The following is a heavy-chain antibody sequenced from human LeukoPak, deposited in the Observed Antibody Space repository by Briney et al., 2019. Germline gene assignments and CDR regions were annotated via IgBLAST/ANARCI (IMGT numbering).Heavy chain of an antibody. CDR3: ARSKYDLWSGYQVNWFDP. CDR1: GGSISSYY. Sequence: PSETLSLTCTVSGGSISSYYWSWIRQPPGKGLEWIGYIYYSGSTNYNPSLKSRVTISVDTSKNQFSLKLSSVTAADTAVYYCARSKYDLWSGYQVNWFDPWGQGTLVTVSS. J-gene: IGHJ5*02. D-gene: IGHD3-3*01. V-gene: IGHV4-59*01. CDR2: IYYSGST.